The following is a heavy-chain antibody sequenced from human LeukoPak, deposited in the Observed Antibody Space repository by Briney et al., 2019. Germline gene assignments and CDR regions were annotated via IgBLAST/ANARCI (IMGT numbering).Heavy chain of an antibody. CDR1: GFTFSDSW. J-gene: IGHJ3*01. D-gene: IGHD3-22*01. V-gene: IGHV3-7*01. CDR2: IKPDGSEE. Sequence: PGGSLRLSCAASGFTFSDSWMSWVRQAPGKGPEWVANIKPDGSEEHYVDSVKGRFTVSRDNTRNSLFLQMNSLRVEDTAVYYCARDWLAGNPYHAFDLWGKGTMVTVSS. CDR3: ARDWLAGNPYHAFDL.